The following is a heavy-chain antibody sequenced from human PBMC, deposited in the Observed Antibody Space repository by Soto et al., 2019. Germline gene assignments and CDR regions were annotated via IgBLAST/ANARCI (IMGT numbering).Heavy chain of an antibody. D-gene: IGHD2-21*01. CDR3: ARVRPYCGGDCYSSGMDV. V-gene: IGHV3-30*04. J-gene: IGHJ6*02. Sequence: QVQLVESGGGVVQPGRSLRLSCAASGFTFSSYAMHWVRQAPGKGLEWVAVISYDGRNKYYADSVKGRFTISRDNSKNTLYLQMNSLRAEDTAVYYCARVRPYCGGDCYSSGMDVWGQGTTVTVSS. CDR1: GFTFSSYA. CDR2: ISYDGRNK.